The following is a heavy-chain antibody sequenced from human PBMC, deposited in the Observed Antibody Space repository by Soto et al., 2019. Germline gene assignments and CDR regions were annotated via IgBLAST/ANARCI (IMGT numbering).Heavy chain of an antibody. CDR3: ARWSAIVGGAEALDV. V-gene: IGHV1-18*01. CDR1: GYTFINYG. CDR2: LSAYNGDT. D-gene: IGHD1-26*01. J-gene: IGHJ3*01. Sequence: QVQLVQSGAEVKKPGASVRVSCKTSGYTFINYGITWVRQAPGQGLEWMGWLSAYNGDTSSSEKLQDRFTMTTDTSTNKVYMELRSLTSDDTAVYYCARWSAIVGGAEALDVWGQGTMVIVSS.